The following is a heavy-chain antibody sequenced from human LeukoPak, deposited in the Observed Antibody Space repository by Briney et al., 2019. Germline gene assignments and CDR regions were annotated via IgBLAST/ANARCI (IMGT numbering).Heavy chain of an antibody. CDR3: AVGVWGSYRLDY. Sequence: GGSLRLSCAVSGFPFSTFWMSWVRQAPGKGLEWVANINQDGSEKYYVDSVRGRFAISRDNAKNSLYLQMNSLRAEDTAVYYCAVGVWGSYRLDYWGQGTLVTVSS. CDR2: INQDGSEK. J-gene: IGHJ4*02. D-gene: IGHD3-16*02. CDR1: GFPFSTFW. V-gene: IGHV3-7*01.